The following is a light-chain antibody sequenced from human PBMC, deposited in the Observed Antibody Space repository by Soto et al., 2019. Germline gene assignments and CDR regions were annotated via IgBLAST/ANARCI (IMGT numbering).Light chain of an antibody. CDR2: DVS. V-gene: IGLV2-14*01. CDR1: SSDVGGYNY. CDR3: SSYTSSSTPVV. J-gene: IGLJ2*01. Sequence: QSALTQPASVSGSPGQSIIISCTGTSSDVGGYNYVSWYQQHPGKAPKLMIYDVSNRPSGVSNRFSGSKSGNTASLTISELQAEDEADYYCSSYTSSSTPVVFGGGTQLTVL.